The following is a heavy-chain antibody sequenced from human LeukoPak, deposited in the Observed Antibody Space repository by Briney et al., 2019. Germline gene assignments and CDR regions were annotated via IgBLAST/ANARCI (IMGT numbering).Heavy chain of an antibody. CDR2: IKSTGSST. D-gene: IGHD3-3*01. CDR3: ARSITIFGVVTLRHYYYYGMDV. J-gene: IGHJ6*02. CDR1: GFTFSSYA. V-gene: IGHV3-23*05. Sequence: PGGSLRLSCAASGFTFSSYAMSWVRQAPGKGLEWVSSIKSTGSSTYYGDAVKGRFTISRDNSENTVYLQMNSLRAEDTAVYYCARSITIFGVVTLRHYYYYGMDVWGQGTTVTVSS.